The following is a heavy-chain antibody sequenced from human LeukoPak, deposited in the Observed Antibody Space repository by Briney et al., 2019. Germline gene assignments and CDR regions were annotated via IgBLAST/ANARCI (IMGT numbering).Heavy chain of an antibody. CDR3: ARDIGTYYYGSGSYYGWFDP. J-gene: IGHJ5*02. Sequence: PGGSLRLSCAASGFTFSSYSMNWVRQAPGKGLEWGSYISSSSSTIYYADSVKGRFTISRDNAKNSLYLQMNSLRAEDTAVYYCARDIGTYYYGSGSYYGWFDPWGQGTLVTVSS. V-gene: IGHV3-48*01. CDR2: ISSSSSTI. D-gene: IGHD3-10*01. CDR1: GFTFSSYS.